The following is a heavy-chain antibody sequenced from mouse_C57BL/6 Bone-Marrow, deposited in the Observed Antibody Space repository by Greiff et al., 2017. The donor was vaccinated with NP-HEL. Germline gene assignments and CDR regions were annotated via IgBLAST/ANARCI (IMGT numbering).Heavy chain of an antibody. CDR2: INPSTGGT. V-gene: IGHV1-43*01. Sequence: EVQLQQSGPELVKPGASVKISCKASGYSFTGYYMHWVKQSSEKSLEWIGEINPSTGGTSYNQKFKGKATLTVDKSSSTAYMQLKSLTSEDSAVYYCERSKGYWGQGTTLTVSS. CDR3: ERSKGY. CDR1: GYSFTGYY. J-gene: IGHJ2*01. D-gene: IGHD1-3*01.